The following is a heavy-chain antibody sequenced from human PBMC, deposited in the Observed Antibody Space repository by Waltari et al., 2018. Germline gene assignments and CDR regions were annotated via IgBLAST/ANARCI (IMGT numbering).Heavy chain of an antibody. D-gene: IGHD6-19*01. CDR1: GSPFSSYG. CDR3: AGDAETTTIAVAGNWFDP. CDR2: IWYDGSNK. J-gene: IGHJ5*02. Sequence: QVQLVESGGGVVQPGRSPRLSCASSGSPFSSYGMPWVRRAPGKGLEWVAVIWYDGSNKYYADSVKGRFTISRDNSKNTLYLQMNSLRAEDTAVYYCAGDAETTTIAVAGNWFDPWGQGTLVTVSS. V-gene: IGHV3-33*01.